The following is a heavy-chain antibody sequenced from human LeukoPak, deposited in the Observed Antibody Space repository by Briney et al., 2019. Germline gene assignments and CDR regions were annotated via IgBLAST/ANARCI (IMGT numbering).Heavy chain of an antibody. D-gene: IGHD3-10*01. Sequence: GGSLRLSCAASGVTFSSYSMNWGRQAPGKGLGWVSSISTGSGYIYYADSVKGRCTTPRENAKKSVYLQMSSVRAEDTAVYYCAKDWDYYGSGSYSDYWGQGTLVTVSS. CDR1: GVTFSSYS. V-gene: IGHV3-21*01. CDR3: AKDWDYYGSGSYSDY. CDR2: ISTGSGYI. J-gene: IGHJ4*02.